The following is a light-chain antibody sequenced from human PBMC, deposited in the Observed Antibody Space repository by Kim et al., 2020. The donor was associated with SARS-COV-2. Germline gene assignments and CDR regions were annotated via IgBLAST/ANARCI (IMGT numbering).Light chain of an antibody. CDR2: AAS. CDR1: RSIGNH. CDR3: QQSDITPYT. J-gene: IGKJ2*01. V-gene: IGKV1-39*01. Sequence: DIQMTQSLSSLSASVGDRVTITCRASRSIGNHLNWYQQRPGKAPNLLIYAASNLQTGVSSRFSGSESGTDFTLSIRNLQPEDSATYYCQQSDITPYTFGQGTKLEIK.